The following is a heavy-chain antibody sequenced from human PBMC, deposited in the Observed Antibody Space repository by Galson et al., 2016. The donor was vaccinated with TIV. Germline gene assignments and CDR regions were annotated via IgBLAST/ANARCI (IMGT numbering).Heavy chain of an antibody. D-gene: IGHD3/OR15-3a*01. Sequence: SLRLSCAASGFTFSDFWIHWVRQTPGRGPVWVSRINGDGSGMTYADSVKGRFTITRDNGKNTLYLQMHSLRVEDTAVYYCARAGDWLGVYGLDVWGQGTTVTVAS. V-gene: IGHV3-74*01. CDR3: ARAGDWLGVYGLDV. J-gene: IGHJ6*02. CDR2: INGDGSGM. CDR1: GFTFSDFW.